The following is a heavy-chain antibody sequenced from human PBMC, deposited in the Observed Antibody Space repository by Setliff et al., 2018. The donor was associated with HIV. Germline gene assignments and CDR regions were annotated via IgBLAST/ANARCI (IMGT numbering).Heavy chain of an antibody. CDR3: ARVRFNFDNVRCFDL. Sequence: SETLSLTCAVYNGSFNGYYWSWIRQPPGKGLEWIGEINQERTTFYNPSLKSRVTMSLDTSRNEVSLRLSSVTAADTATYFCARVRFNFDNVRCFDLWGPGTLVTVSS. CDR2: INQERTT. V-gene: IGHV4-34*01. D-gene: IGHD1-20*01. CDR1: NGSFNGYY. J-gene: IGHJ2*01.